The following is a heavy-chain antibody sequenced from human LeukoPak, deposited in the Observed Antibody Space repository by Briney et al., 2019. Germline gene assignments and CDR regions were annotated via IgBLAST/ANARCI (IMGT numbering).Heavy chain of an antibody. CDR2: IYYSGST. CDR3: ARRRGSYCADY. Sequence: SETLSLTCTVSGGSISSSSYYWGWIRQPPGKGLEWIGSIYYSGSTYYNPSLKSRVTISVDTSKNQFSLKLSSVTAADTAVYYCARRRGSYCADYWGQGTLVTVSS. J-gene: IGHJ4*02. V-gene: IGHV4-39*01. CDR1: GGSISSSSYY. D-gene: IGHD1-26*01.